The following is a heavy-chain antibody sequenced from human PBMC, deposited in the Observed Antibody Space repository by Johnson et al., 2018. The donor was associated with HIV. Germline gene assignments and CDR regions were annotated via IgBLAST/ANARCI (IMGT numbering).Heavy chain of an antibody. J-gene: IGHJ3*02. V-gene: IGHV3-30*02. CDR1: GFTFRTYG. CDR2: IRYDGSKR. CDR3: AKGWRQLWPTGDGAFDI. Sequence: QVQLVESGGGVVQPGRSLRLSCAASGFTFRTYGIHWVRQAPGKGLEWVAFIRYDGSKRYYADSVKGRFTISRDNAKNTLYLQMNSLRTGDTAVYYCAKGWRQLWPTGDGAFDIWGQGTMVTVSS. D-gene: IGHD5-18*01.